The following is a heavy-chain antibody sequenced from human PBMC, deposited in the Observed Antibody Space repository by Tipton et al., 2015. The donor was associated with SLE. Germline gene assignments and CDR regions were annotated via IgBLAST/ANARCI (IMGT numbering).Heavy chain of an antibody. V-gene: IGHV4-39*07. CDR1: GGSISSSTYY. CDR3: AYSQAFDI. D-gene: IGHD2-21*01. CDR2: IYYSGST. J-gene: IGHJ3*02. Sequence: LRLSCTVSGGSISSSTYYWGWIRQPPGKGLEWIGSIYYSGSTYYNPSLKSRVTISVDTSKNQFSLKLSSVTAADTAVYYCAYSQAFDIWGQGTMVTVSS.